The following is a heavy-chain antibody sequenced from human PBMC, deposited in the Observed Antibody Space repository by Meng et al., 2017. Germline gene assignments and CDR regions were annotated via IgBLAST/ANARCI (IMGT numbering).Heavy chain of an antibody. Sequence: ASVKVSCKASGYTFTGYYMHWVRQAPGQGLEWMGRINPNSGGTNYEQKFQERVTMTRDASFSTAYMELSRLRSDDTAVDYCARIAAAGTPACYYYGMDVWGQGTTVTVSS. V-gene: IGHV1-2*06. D-gene: IGHD6-13*01. J-gene: IGHJ6*02. CDR1: GYTFTGYY. CDR3: ARIAAAGTPACYYYGMDV. CDR2: INPNSGGT.